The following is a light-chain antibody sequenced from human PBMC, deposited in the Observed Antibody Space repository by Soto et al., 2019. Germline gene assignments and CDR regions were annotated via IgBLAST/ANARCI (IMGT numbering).Light chain of an antibody. V-gene: IGKV3D-20*02. J-gene: IGKJ5*01. Sequence: EIVLTQSPDTLSLSPGERATLSCRASQSVRSERLAWYQQKRGQAPTLLIFDASSRASGTPDRFSGSGSGADFTLTISRLEPEDFAVYYCQQRNIWPPVTFGQGTRLEIK. CDR3: QQRNIWPPVT. CDR1: QSVRSER. CDR2: DAS.